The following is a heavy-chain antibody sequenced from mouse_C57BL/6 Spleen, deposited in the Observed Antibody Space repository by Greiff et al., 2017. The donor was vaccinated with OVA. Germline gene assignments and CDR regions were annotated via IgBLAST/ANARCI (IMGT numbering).Heavy chain of an antibody. CDR2: IWSDGST. Sequence: VKLMESGPGLVAPSQSLSITCTVSGFSLTSYGVHWVRQPPGKGLEWLVVIWSDGSTTYNSALKSRLSISKDNSKSQVFLKMNSLQTDDTAMYDCARHEGNSYAMDYWGQGTSVTVSS. CDR3: ARHEGNSYAMDY. CDR1: GFSLTSYG. J-gene: IGHJ4*01. V-gene: IGHV2-6-1*01. D-gene: IGHD2-1*01.